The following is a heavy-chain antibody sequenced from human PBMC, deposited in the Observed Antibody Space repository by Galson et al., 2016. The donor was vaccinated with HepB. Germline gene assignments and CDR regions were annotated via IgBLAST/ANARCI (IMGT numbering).Heavy chain of an antibody. D-gene: IGHD3-10*02. CDR3: VRDRRDRLYLFDMDV. V-gene: IGHV3-11*01. CDR2: INSRGSII. J-gene: IGHJ6*02. CDR1: GFTFSDYY. Sequence: SLRLSCAASGFTFSDYYMSWIRQAPGKGLEWISYINSRGSIIFYAGSVKGRFTISRDNAKNSLYLQMNSLRPEDPAVYYCVRDRRDRLYLFDMDVWVQGTTVTVSS.